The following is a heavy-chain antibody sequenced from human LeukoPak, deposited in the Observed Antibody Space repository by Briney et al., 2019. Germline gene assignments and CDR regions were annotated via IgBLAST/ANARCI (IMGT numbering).Heavy chain of an antibody. D-gene: IGHD3-9*01. CDR1: GFTFSSYA. V-gene: IGHV3-30*04. CDR2: ISYDGSNK. J-gene: IGHJ4*02. CDR3: ARDTSLRYFDWLWSSSFDLVEPFDY. Sequence: GGSLRLSCAASGFTFSSYAMHWVRQAPGKGLEWVAVISYDGSNKYYADSVKGRFTISRDNSKNTLYLQMNSLRAEDTAVYYCARDTSLRYFDWLWSSSFDLVEPFDYWGQRTLVTVSS.